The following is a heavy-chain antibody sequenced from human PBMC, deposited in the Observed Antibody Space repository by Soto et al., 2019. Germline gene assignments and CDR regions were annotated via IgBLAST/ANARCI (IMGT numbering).Heavy chain of an antibody. D-gene: IGHD1-26*01. CDR1: GGSVSGFY. V-gene: IGHV4-59*02. J-gene: IGHJ4*02. Sequence: QVQLQESGPGLVRPSETLSLTCAVSGGSVSGFYWCWVRQPPGKGLEWIGCLYYSGSTNYSPSLRSRVTISQDTSNNQLSLKVNSVTAADTAVYYCARGIAGATTPFDHWCQGTLVTVS. CDR2: LYYSGST. CDR3: ARGIAGATTPFDH.